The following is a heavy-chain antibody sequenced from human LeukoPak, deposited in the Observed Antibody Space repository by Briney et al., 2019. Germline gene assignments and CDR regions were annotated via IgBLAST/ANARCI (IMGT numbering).Heavy chain of an antibody. J-gene: IGHJ4*02. V-gene: IGHV3-30*18. CDR1: GFTFSSYG. D-gene: IGHD4-17*01. CDR3: AKVYGDWEYFDY. CDR2: ISYDGSNK. Sequence: GGSLRLSCAASGFTFSSYGMHWVRQAPGKGLEWVAVISYDGSNKYYADSVKGRFTISRDNSKNTLYLQMNSLGAEDTAVYYCAKVYGDWEYFDYWGQGTLVTVSS.